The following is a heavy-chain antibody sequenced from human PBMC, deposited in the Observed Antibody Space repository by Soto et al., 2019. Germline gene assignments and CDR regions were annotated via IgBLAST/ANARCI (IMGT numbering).Heavy chain of an antibody. J-gene: IGHJ4*02. CDR3: ARSTGEDSSSWYWYFDY. V-gene: IGHV1-18*01. Sequence: QVPLVQSGAEVKKPGASVKVSCKASGYTFTSYGISWVRQAPGQGLEWMGWISAYNGNTNYAQKLQGRVTMTTDTSTSTAYMELRSLRSDDTAVYYCARSTGEDSSSWYWYFDYWGQRTLVTVSS. CDR2: ISAYNGNT. D-gene: IGHD6-13*01. CDR1: GYTFTSYG.